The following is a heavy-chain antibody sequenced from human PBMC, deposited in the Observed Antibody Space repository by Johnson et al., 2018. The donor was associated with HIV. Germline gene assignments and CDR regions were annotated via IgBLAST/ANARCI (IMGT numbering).Heavy chain of an antibody. Sequence: QVQLVESGGGVVQPGRSLRLSCAASGFTFNKFAMHWVRQAPGKGLEWLAFISFDGSNKYFGGSVAGRFDISRENSKNSHYLHMNSLRPEDTAIYYCVREGYSSSSDAFDIWGQGTMVTVSS. CDR3: VREGYSSSSDAFDI. J-gene: IGHJ3*02. D-gene: IGHD6-6*01. CDR2: ISFDGSNK. CDR1: GFTFNKFA. V-gene: IGHV3-30*09.